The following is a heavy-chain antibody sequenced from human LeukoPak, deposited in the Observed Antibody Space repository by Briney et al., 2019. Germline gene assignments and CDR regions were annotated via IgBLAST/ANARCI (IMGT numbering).Heavy chain of an antibody. Sequence: GASVKASCKASGYTFTGYYMHWVRQAPGQGLEWMGRINPNSGGTNYAQNFQGRVTMTRDTSISTAYMELSSLRSDDTAVYYCARDSRCITMIVVVPPDYWGQGTLVTVSS. CDR2: INPNSGGT. D-gene: IGHD3-22*01. V-gene: IGHV1-2*06. CDR3: ARDSRCITMIVVVPPDY. CDR1: GYTFTGYY. J-gene: IGHJ4*02.